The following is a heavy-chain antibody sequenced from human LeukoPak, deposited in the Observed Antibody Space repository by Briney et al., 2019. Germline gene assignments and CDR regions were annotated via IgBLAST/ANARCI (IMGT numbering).Heavy chain of an antibody. CDR1: GFIFNSYS. V-gene: IGHV3-48*01. J-gene: IGHJ4*02. Sequence: SVGSLRLSCAASGFIFNSYSMNWVRRAPGKGLEWVSFISGSSSTIYYADSVKGRFTISRDNAKYSLYLQMNSLRAEDTAVYFCARESYETATATRTYYFDYWGQGTLVTVSS. CDR2: ISGSSSTI. CDR3: ARESYETATATRTYYFDY. D-gene: IGHD5-24*01.